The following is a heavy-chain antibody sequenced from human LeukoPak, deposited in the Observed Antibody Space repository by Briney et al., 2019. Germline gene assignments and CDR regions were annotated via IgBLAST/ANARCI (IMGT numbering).Heavy chain of an antibody. Sequence: GGSLRLSCAASGLTVSSSYMSWVRQAPGKGLEWVSIIYNDGSTYYADSMKGRFTISRDNSKNTLCLQVNSLRAENTAMYYCAGNILFAFDIWGQGTMVTVSS. J-gene: IGHJ3*02. V-gene: IGHV3-53*01. CDR1: GLTVSSSY. CDR3: AGNILFAFDI. CDR2: IYNDGST.